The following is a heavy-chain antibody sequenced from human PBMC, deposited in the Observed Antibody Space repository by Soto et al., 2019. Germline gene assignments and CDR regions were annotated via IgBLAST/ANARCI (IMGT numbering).Heavy chain of an antibody. J-gene: IGHJ5*02. D-gene: IGHD5-18*01. CDR2: TYYSGST. CDR1: GGSISSYY. Sequence: SETLSLTCTVSGGSISSYYWSWIRQPPGKGLEWIGYTYYSGSTNYNPSLKSRVTISVDTSKNQFSLKLSSVTAADTAVYYCARKLGYSYGYALDPWGQGPLVTVYS. V-gene: IGHV4-59*01. CDR3: ARKLGYSYGYALDP.